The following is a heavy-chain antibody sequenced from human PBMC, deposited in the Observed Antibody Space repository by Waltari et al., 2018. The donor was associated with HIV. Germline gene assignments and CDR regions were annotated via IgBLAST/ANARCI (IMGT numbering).Heavy chain of an antibody. V-gene: IGHV3-48*02. CDR1: GFPLGAYA. CDR3: ARDTLNFFFGLDV. Sequence: EEQLVESGGGLVHPGGSLKVACAASGFPLGAYAMNWVRQAPGKGLEWIAYISSSSFNIKYVDSVRGRFTISRDNTQNSLSLQMNNLIDEDTAKYFCARDTLNFFFGLDVWGHGTTVAVSS. J-gene: IGHJ6*02. CDR2: ISSSSFNI.